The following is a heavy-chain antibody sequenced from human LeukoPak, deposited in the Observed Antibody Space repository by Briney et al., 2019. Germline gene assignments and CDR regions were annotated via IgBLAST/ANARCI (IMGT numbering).Heavy chain of an antibody. CDR3: ARDARFLEWLPPYYYYYMDV. CDR2: IYTSGST. CDR1: GGSISSYY. J-gene: IGHJ6*03. D-gene: IGHD3-3*01. V-gene: IGHV4-4*07. Sequence: ASETLSLTYTVSGGSISSYYWSWIRQPAGKGLEWIGRIYTSGSTNYNPSLKSRVTISVDKSKNQFSLKLSSVTAADTAVYYCARDARFLEWLPPYYYYYMDVWGKGTTVTVSS.